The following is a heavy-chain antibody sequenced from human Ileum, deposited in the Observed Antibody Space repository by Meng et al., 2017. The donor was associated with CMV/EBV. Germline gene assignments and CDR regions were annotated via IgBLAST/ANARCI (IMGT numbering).Heavy chain of an antibody. V-gene: IGHV4-39*07. Sequence: QLKLKESGPGLVKPSGTLSLTCTVSGGSISSSSYDWGWIRQPPGKRLEWIGSIYYRGTTYYNPSLKSRVTMSIDTSTNQFSLNLRSVTAADTAVYYCVRDKDNNYLLDWFDPWGQGTLVTVAS. D-gene: IGHD4-11*01. CDR1: GGSISSSSYD. CDR2: IYYRGTT. CDR3: VRDKDNNYLLDWFDP. J-gene: IGHJ5*02.